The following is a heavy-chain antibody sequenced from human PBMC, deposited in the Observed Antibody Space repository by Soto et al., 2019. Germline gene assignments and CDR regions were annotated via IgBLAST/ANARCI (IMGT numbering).Heavy chain of an antibody. CDR2: ISGSGGST. CDR3: AKDPYDSSGYYYFFDY. V-gene: IGHV3-23*01. D-gene: IGHD3-22*01. Sequence: EVQLLESGGGLVQPGGSLRLSCAASGFTFSSYVMSWVRQAPGKGLEGVSTISGSGGSTYYADSVKGRFTIARDNSKNTMYLQMYSVRAEDTAVYYCAKDPYDSSGYYYFFDYWGQGTLVAVSS. CDR1: GFTFSSYV. J-gene: IGHJ4*02.